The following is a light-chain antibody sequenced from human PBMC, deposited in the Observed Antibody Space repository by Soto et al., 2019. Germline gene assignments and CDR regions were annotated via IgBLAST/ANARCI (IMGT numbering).Light chain of an antibody. CDR3: QQRSHWPRT. J-gene: IGKJ1*01. CDR1: QSVSSN. V-gene: IGKV3-11*01. Sequence: EIGMTHSPATLSVCPGEVATLSVRASQSVSSNLSWYQQKPGQAPRLLIYDVSNRATGIPARFSGSGSGTDFSLTISSLEPEDFAVYYCQQRSHWPRTFGQGTKVDIK. CDR2: DVS.